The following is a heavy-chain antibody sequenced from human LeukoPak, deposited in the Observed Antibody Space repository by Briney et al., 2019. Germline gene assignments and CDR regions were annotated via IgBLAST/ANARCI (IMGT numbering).Heavy chain of an antibody. J-gene: IGHJ4*02. CDR1: GFTFSSYN. CDR3: ARVLEAASFDY. Sequence: PGGSLRLSCVVSGFTFSSYNMNWVRQAPGKGLEWVSSISTSNNYIYYADSVTGRFTISRDNAKNSLYLQMNSLRADDTAVYYCARVLEAASFDYWGRGTPVTVSS. D-gene: IGHD6-13*01. CDR2: ISTSNNYI. V-gene: IGHV3-21*01.